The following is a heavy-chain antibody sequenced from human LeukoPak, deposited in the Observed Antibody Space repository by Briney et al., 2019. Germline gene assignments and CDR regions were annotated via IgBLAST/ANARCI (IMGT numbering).Heavy chain of an antibody. D-gene: IGHD6-19*01. CDR1: GYTLTELS. V-gene: IGHV1-24*01. CDR3: ATGIAVAGGRVY. CDR2: FDPEDGET. J-gene: IGHJ4*02. Sequence: ALVKVSRKVSGYTLTELSMHWMRQAPGKGLEWMGGFDPEDGETIYAQKFQGRVTMTEDTSTDTAYMELSSLRSEDTAVYYCATGIAVAGGRVYWGQGTLVTVSS.